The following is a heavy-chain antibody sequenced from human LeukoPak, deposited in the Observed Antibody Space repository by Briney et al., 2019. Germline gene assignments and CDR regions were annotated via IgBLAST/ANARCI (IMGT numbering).Heavy chain of an antibody. CDR2: ISYDGSNK. J-gene: IGHJ3*02. CDR3: ARGLDRKYSYDYPDAFDI. CDR1: GFTFSSYA. Sequence: GGSLRLSCAASGFTFSSYAMHWVRQAPGKGLEWVAVISYDGSNKYYADSVKGRFTISRDNSKNTLYLQMNSLRAEDTAVYYCARGLDRKYSYDYPDAFDIWGQGTMVTVSS. V-gene: IGHV3-30-3*01. D-gene: IGHD5-18*01.